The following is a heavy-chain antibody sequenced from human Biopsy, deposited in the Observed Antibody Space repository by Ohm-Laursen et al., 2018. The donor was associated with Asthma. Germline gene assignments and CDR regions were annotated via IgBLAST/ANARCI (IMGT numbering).Heavy chain of an antibody. CDR2: VSSDGRNK. CDR1: EFVFSQCG. Sequence: SLRLSCAASEFVFSQCGMHWVRQGPGKGLEWVALVSSDGRNKYYEDSVKGRFTISRDNSRNRLYLQINSLTVEDSAVYFCARQSGQEYGDSIPFDTWGQGTKVAVSS. CDR3: ARQSGQEYGDSIPFDT. J-gene: IGHJ3*02. V-gene: IGHV3-30*03. D-gene: IGHD3-22*01.